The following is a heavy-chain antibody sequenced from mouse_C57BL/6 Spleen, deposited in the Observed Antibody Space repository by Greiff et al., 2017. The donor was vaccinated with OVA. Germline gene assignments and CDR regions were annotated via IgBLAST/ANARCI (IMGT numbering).Heavy chain of an antibody. CDR3: ARAGEDYAIGD. J-gene: IGHJ4*01. V-gene: IGHV5-17*01. CDR1: GFTFSDSG. CDR2: ISSGSSTN. Sequence: DVMLVESGGGLVKPGGSLKLSCAASGFTFSDSGMHWVRQAPEKGLEWVAYISSGSSTNYYADTLKGRFTISGDKATNTLFLQMSSLRSEDTAMYYCARAGEDYAIGDWGQGTTVTVAS.